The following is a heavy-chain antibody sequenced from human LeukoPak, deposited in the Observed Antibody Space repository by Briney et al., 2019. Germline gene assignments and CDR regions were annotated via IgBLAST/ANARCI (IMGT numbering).Heavy chain of an antibody. CDR3: TAILSPDIAAAR. CDR1: GFTFSSYA. J-gene: IGHJ4*02. V-gene: IGHV3-23*01. Sequence: PGGSLRLSCAASGFTFSSYAMSWGRQAPGKGLEWVSAISAGGGSTYYADSVKGRFSISRDNSKNTLYLQMNSLKTEDTAVYYCTAILSPDIAAARWGQGTLVTVSS. CDR2: ISAGGGST. D-gene: IGHD6-13*01.